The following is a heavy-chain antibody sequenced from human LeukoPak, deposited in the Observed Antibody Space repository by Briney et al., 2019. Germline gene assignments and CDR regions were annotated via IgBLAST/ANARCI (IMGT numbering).Heavy chain of an antibody. CDR2: INWNGGST. V-gene: IGHV3-20*04. CDR1: GFTFSSTH. D-gene: IGHD6-19*01. J-gene: IGHJ6*03. CDR3: AREKVDSSGWYSAGLYYYYYMDV. Sequence: PGGSLRLSCVASGFTFSSTHMSWYRQAPGKGLEWVSGINWNGGSTGYADSVKGRFTISRDNAKNSLYLQMNSLRAEDTALYYCAREKVDSSGWYSAGLYYYYYMDVWGKGTTVTVSS.